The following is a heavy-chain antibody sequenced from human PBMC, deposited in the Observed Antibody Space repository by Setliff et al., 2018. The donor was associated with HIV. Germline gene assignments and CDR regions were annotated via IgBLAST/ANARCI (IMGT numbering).Heavy chain of an antibody. Sequence: SETLSLTCTVSGGSISSGGYYWSWIRQHPGKGLEWIGYIYYSGSTYYNPSLKSRVAISLDTSKTQFSLKLASVTAADTAVYYCARGQGAFPAPHYMDVWAKGTTVTVSS. CDR3: ARGQGAFPAPHYMDV. V-gene: IGHV4-31*03. J-gene: IGHJ6*03. D-gene: IGHD3-16*01. CDR2: IYYSGST. CDR1: GGSISSGGYY.